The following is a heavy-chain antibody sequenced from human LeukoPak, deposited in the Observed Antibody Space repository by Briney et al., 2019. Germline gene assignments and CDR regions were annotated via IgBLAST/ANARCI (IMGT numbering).Heavy chain of an antibody. Sequence: PGGSLRLSCAASGFSFSSYWMNWVRRAPGKGLEWVANIKQDGSEKYYVDSVKGRFTISRDNAKNSLFLQMNSLRAEDTAVYYCARAGEYQLLYYYYYGMDVWGQGTTVTVSS. CDR1: GFSFSSYW. J-gene: IGHJ6*02. D-gene: IGHD2-2*02. CDR2: IKQDGSEK. V-gene: IGHV3-7*01. CDR3: ARAGEYQLLYYYYYGMDV.